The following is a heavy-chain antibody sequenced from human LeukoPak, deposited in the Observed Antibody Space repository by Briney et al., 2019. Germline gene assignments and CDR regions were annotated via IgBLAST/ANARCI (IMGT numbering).Heavy chain of an antibody. D-gene: IGHD2-15*01. CDR1: GFTLSNYA. V-gene: IGHV3-23*01. Sequence: GGSLRLSCTDSGFTLSNYAMNWVRQAPGKGLEWVSVISASGGGTYYADSVKGRFTISRDNSKNMFYLQMNSLRVEDTAVYYCAKGSGGSSYSWVDYWGQGTPITVSS. J-gene: IGHJ4*02. CDR2: ISASGGGT. CDR3: AKGSGGSSYSWVDY.